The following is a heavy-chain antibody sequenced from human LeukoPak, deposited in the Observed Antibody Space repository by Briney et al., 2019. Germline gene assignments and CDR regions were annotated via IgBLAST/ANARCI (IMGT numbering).Heavy chain of an antibody. V-gene: IGHV1-69*13. CDR1: GGTFSSYA. CDR3: ARGIFGVVYYYYYMDV. J-gene: IGHJ6*03. D-gene: IGHD3-3*01. Sequence: SVKVSCKASGGTFSSYAISWVRQAPGQGLEWMGGIIPIFGTANYAQKFQGRVTITADESTSTAYMELSSLRSEDTAVYYCARGIFGVVYYYYYMDVWGKGTTVTVSS. CDR2: IIPIFGTA.